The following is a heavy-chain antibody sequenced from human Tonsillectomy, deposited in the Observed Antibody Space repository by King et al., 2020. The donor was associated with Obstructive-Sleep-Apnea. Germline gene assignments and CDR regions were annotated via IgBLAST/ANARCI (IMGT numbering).Heavy chain of an antibody. V-gene: IGHV3-49*03. D-gene: IGHD3-22*01. J-gene: IGHJ4*02. Sequence: VQLVESGGGLVQPGRYLRLSCTASGFTFGDYAMSWFRQAPGKGLEWVGFIRSKAYGGTTEYAASVKGRFTISRDDSKSIAYLQMNSLKTEDTAVYYCTRAVDYDSSGYYYGYFDYWGQGTLVTVSS. CDR2: IRSKAYGGTT. CDR3: TRAVDYDSSGYYYGYFDY. CDR1: GFTFGDYA.